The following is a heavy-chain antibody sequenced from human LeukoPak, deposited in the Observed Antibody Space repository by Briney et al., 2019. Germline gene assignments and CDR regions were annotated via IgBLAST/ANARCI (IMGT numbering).Heavy chain of an antibody. Sequence: GGSLRLSCAASGFTFSDGWMTWVRQAPGKGLEWVANIKQDGSEKYYVDSVKGRFTISRDNAKNSLYLQMNSLRAEDTAVYYCARDPAPPLFMDHNYFDYWGQGTLVTVSS. CDR2: IKQDGSEK. CDR1: GFTFSDGW. V-gene: IGHV3-7*03. CDR3: ARDPAPPLFMDHNYFDY. J-gene: IGHJ4*02. D-gene: IGHD3/OR15-3a*01.